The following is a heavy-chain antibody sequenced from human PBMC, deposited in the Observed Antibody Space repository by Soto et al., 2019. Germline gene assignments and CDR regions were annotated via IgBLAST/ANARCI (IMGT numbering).Heavy chain of an antibody. Sequence: GGSLRLSCAASGFTFSSYGMHWVRQAPGKGLEWVAVISYDGSNKYYADSVKGRFTISRDNSKNTLYLQMNSLRAEDAAVYYCAKVMGSSGYYYYGMDVWGQGTTVTVSS. CDR2: ISYDGSNK. J-gene: IGHJ6*02. V-gene: IGHV3-30*18. D-gene: IGHD6-6*01. CDR1: GFTFSSYG. CDR3: AKVMGSSGYYYYGMDV.